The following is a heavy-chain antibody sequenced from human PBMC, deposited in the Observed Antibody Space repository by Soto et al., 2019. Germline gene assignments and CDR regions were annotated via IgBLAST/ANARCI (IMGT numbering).Heavy chain of an antibody. J-gene: IGHJ4*02. CDR1: GFSISSYW. D-gene: IGHD3-3*01. CDR3: ARDWSGKDLIFDY. V-gene: IGHV3-7*01. Sequence: GGSLRLSCAASGFSISSYWMSWVRQAPGKGLEWVAIINQDGSEKHYVDSVNGRFTISRDNAKNSLFLQMSSLRAEDTALYYCARDWSGKDLIFDYWGQGALVTVSS. CDR2: INQDGSEK.